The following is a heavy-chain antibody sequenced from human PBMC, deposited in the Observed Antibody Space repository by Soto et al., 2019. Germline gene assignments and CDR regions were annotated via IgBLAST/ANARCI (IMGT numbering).Heavy chain of an antibody. CDR2: INQDGGGT. J-gene: IGHJ4*02. V-gene: IGHV3-7*03. CDR3: ARYFRGSGRYFFDY. CDR1: GFTFISSF. Sequence: GGSLRLSCVASGFTFISSFMGWVRQAPGKGLEWVANINQDGGGTYYVDSVEGRFTISRDNSRDSLYLQMNSLRGEDTAVYYCARYFRGSGRYFFDYWGQGTLVTVSS. D-gene: IGHD6-25*01.